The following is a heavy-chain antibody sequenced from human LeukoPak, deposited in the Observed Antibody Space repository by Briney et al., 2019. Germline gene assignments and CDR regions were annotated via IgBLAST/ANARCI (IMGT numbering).Heavy chain of an antibody. V-gene: IGHV3-23*01. CDR1: GFTFTTYA. CDR3: ATAFYFDSSGPYWYFDL. J-gene: IGHJ2*01. CDR2: SGSGGST. Sequence: GGSLRLSCAASGFTFTTYAMNWVRQAPGKGLEWVSVSGSGGSTYYADSVKGRFTISRDNSKNTLYLGVNSLRAEDTAVYYCATAFYFDSSGPYWYFDLWGRGTLVTVSS. D-gene: IGHD3-22*01.